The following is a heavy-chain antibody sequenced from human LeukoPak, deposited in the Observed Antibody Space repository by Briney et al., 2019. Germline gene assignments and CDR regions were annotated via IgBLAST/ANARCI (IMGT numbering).Heavy chain of an antibody. CDR3: ARYTVDGWDYFDY. V-gene: IGHV4-59*10. CDR2: IYTSGST. D-gene: IGHD4-11*01. CDR1: GGSISNYY. Sequence: SETLSLTCAVSGGSISNYYWSWIRQPAGKGLEWIGRIYTSGSTNYNPSLKSRVTMSLDTSKNQFSLNLSSVTAADTAVYYCARYTVDGWDYFDYWSQGTLVTVSS. J-gene: IGHJ4*02.